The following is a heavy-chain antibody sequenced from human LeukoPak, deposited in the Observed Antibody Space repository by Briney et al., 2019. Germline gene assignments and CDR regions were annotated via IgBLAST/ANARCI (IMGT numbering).Heavy chain of an antibody. CDR3: ARDAWLVGTTNLYYFDY. V-gene: IGHV1-2*02. Sequence: ASVKVSYKASEYTFTDYYMHWVRQAPGQGLEWMGWINPNSGDTNYAQKFQGRVTMTRDPSISTAYMALTRLRSDDTAVYYCARDAWLVGTTNLYYFDYWGQGTLVTVSS. D-gene: IGHD1-26*01. CDR2: INPNSGDT. CDR1: EYTFTDYY. J-gene: IGHJ4*02.